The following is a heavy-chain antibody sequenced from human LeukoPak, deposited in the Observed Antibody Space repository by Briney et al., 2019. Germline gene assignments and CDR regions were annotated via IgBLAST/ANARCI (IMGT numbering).Heavy chain of an antibody. J-gene: IGHJ4*02. CDR2: IYHSGST. D-gene: IGHD4-17*01. CDR3: ARKGYGDYNLNFHY. V-gene: IGHV4-4*02. CDR1: GGSISSSNW. Sequence: KPSGTLSLTCAVSGGSISSSNWWSWVRQPPGKGLEWIGEIYHSGSTNYNPSLKSRVTISVDKSKNQFSLKLSSVTAADTAVYYCARKGYGDYNLNFHYWGQGTLVTVSS.